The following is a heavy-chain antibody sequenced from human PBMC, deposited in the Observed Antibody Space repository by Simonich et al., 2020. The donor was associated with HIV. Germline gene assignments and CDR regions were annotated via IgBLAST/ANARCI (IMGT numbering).Heavy chain of an antibody. CDR1: GGSFSGYY. V-gene: IGHV4-34*01. Sequence: QVQLQQWGAGLLKPSETLSLTCDVYGGSFSGYYWSWIRQPPGKGLEWIGEINHCGSNNYNPAHMSRVTISVDTSKNQFSLKLSSVTAADTAVYYCARRHPTTVTTPYFDYWGQGTLVTVSS. J-gene: IGHJ4*02. D-gene: IGHD4-17*01. CDR2: INHCGSN. CDR3: ARRHPTTVTTPYFDY.